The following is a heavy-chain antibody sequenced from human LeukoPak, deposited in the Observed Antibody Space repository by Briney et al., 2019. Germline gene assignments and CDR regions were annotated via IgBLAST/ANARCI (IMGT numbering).Heavy chain of an antibody. D-gene: IGHD3-22*01. Sequence: VKPSETLSLTCTVSGVSISSYYWRWIRQPPGKGLEWLGYIYYSGSTNYNPSLKSRVTISVDTSKNQFSLKLSSVTAADTAVYYCASRTMIVGSFDYWGQGTLVTVSS. CDR1: GVSISSYY. V-gene: IGHV4-59*01. J-gene: IGHJ4*02. CDR2: IYYSGST. CDR3: ASRTMIVGSFDY.